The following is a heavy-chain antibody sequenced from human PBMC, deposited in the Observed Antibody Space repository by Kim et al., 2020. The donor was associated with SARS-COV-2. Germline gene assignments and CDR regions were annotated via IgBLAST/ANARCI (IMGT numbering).Heavy chain of an antibody. D-gene: IGHD6-6*01. V-gene: IGHV3-7*01. Sequence: DGSEKYYVDDVKGHFTISRDNGKNSLYLQMNSLRAEDTAVYYCARGISSSHWGQGTLVTVSS. CDR2: DGSEK. J-gene: IGHJ4*02. CDR3: ARGISSSH.